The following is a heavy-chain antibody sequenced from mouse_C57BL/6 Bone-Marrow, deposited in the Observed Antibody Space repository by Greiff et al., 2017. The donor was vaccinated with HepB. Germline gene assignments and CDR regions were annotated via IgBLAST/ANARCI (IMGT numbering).Heavy chain of an antibody. CDR2: IDPSDSYT. V-gene: IGHV1-50*01. Sequence: QVQLKQPGAELVKPGASVKLSCKASGYTFTSYWMQWVKQRPGQGLEWIGEIDPSDSYTNYNQKFKGKATLTVDTSSSTAYMQLSSLTSEDSAVYYCAKDSSGYFDYWGQGTTLTVSS. D-gene: IGHD3-2*02. J-gene: IGHJ2*01. CDR3: AKDSSGYFDY. CDR1: GYTFTSYW.